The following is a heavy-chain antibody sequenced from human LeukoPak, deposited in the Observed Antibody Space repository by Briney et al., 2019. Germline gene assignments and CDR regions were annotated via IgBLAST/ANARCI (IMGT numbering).Heavy chain of an antibody. D-gene: IGHD6-19*01. CDR3: AKDMSAAGRRYFDY. CDR2: ISWDGGST. J-gene: IGHJ4*02. V-gene: IGHV3-43D*03. Sequence: GGSLRLSCAASGFTFDDYAMHWVRQAPGKGLEWVSLISWDGGSTYYADSVKGRFTISRDNSKNSLYLQMNSLRAEDTALYYCAKDMSAAGRRYFDYWGQGTLVTVSS. CDR1: GFTFDDYA.